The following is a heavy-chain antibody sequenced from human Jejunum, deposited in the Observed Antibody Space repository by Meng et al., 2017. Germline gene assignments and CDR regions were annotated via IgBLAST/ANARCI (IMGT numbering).Heavy chain of an antibody. J-gene: IGHJ4*02. CDR3: AREVTPPTNWAFDY. V-gene: IGHV1-3*04. CDR1: AYPFASAN. CDR2: VKTRNGNT. D-gene: IGHD1-1*01. Sequence: VWIVELGAEVKIPGASVRVSCKAPAYPFASANLQRRGQAPGQEPASMGWVKTRNGNTHHSQRFRGSVPITRHTSATTAYMELSNLGAEDTFFYVCAREVTPPTNWAFDYWGQGTLVTVSS.